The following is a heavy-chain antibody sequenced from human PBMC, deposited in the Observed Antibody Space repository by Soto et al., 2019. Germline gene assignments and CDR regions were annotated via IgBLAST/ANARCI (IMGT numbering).Heavy chain of an antibody. D-gene: IGHD2-15*01. J-gene: IGHJ4*02. CDR2: INPSGGGT. V-gene: IGHV1-46*03. Sequence: QVQLVQSGAEVKKPGASVKVSCKASGYTFTSYYMHWVRQAPGQGLEWMGIINPSGGGTSYAQKFQGRVTMTSDTSTSTVYMELSSLRSEDTAVYYCARARCGGVSCYQTDYWGQGTLVTVSS. CDR1: GYTFTSYY. CDR3: ARARCGGVSCYQTDY.